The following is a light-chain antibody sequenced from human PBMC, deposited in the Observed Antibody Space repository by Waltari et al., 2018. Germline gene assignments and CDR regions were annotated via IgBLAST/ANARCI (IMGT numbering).Light chain of an antibody. CDR2: DVN. V-gene: IGLV2-14*03. CDR1: SSDVCAYDY. CDR3: SAYTKSTTRYWV. Sequence: QSALTQPASVSGSPGPSITISSTGPSSDVCAYDYVSWYHQHPGKAPKLFTYDVNNRPSGVSHRFSGSKSGNTASLTISGLQAEDEANYFCSAYTKSTTRYWVFGGGTKVTVL. J-gene: IGLJ3*02.